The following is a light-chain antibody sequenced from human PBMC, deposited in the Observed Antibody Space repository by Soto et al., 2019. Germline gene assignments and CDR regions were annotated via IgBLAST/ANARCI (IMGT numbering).Light chain of an antibody. V-gene: IGKV3-11*01. Sequence: EIVLTQSPATLSLSPGDRATLSCRASQSVSRSLTWYQQKPRQAPRLLIYDASTRATGIPPRFSGSGSGTDFTLTISSLEPEDFAVYYCQQRSNSFGGGTKVDTK. J-gene: IGKJ4*01. CDR2: DAS. CDR3: QQRSNS. CDR1: QSVSRS.